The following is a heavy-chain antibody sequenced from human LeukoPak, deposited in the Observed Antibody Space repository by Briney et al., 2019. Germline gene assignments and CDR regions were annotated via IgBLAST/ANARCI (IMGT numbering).Heavy chain of an antibody. V-gene: IGHV4-59*01. Sequence: SETLSLTCTVSGGSISSYYWSWIRQPPGKGLEWIGYIYYSGSTNYNPSLKSRVTISVDTSKNQFSLKLSSVTAADTAVYYCARDASGWDHKTSYYYYYGMDVWGQGTTVTVSS. J-gene: IGHJ6*02. CDR2: IYYSGST. D-gene: IGHD6-19*01. CDR1: GGSISSYY. CDR3: ARDASGWDHKTSYYYYYGMDV.